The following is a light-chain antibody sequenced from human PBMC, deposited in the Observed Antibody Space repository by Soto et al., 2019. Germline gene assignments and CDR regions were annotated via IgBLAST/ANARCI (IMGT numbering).Light chain of an antibody. CDR3: QQYYSYPRT. J-gene: IGKJ1*01. CDR2: KAS. CDR1: QSISSW. Sequence: DIQLTQSPIALSASVGDRVTITCRASQSISSWLAWYQQKPGKAPNLLIYKASTLQSGVPLRFSGSESGTEFTLTISSLQPDDLAIYYCQQYYSYPRTFGQGTKVDI. V-gene: IGKV1-5*03.